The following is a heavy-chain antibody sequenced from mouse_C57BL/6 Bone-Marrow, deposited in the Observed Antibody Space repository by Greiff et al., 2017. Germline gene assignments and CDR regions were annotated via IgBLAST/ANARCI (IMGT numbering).Heavy chain of an antibody. V-gene: IGHV1-55*01. CDR2: IYPGSGST. CDR3: ARPYYSNYWYFDV. D-gene: IGHD2-5*01. J-gene: IGHJ1*03. CDR1: GYTFTSYW. Sequence: QVQLQQPGAELVKPGASVKMSCKASGYTFTSYWITWVKQRPGQGLEWIGDIYPGSGSTNYNEKFKSKATLTVDTSSSTAYMQLSSLPTEDSAVYYCARPYYSNYWYFDVWGKGTTVTVSS.